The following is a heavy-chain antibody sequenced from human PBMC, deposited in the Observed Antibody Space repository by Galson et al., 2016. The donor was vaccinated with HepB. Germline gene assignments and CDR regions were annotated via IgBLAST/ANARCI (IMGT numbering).Heavy chain of an antibody. D-gene: IGHD3-22*01. Sequence: SVKVSCKASGYTLTSYAINWVRQAPGQGLEWMGRINPSNGNTNYAQKLQGRVTMTTDTSPSTAYMELRSLRSDDTAVYYCAITYYYDGSDYLGKEDAFDIWGQGTMVTVSS. V-gene: IGHV1-18*01. J-gene: IGHJ3*02. CDR1: GYTLTSYA. CDR3: AITYYYDGSDYLGKEDAFDI. CDR2: INPSNGNT.